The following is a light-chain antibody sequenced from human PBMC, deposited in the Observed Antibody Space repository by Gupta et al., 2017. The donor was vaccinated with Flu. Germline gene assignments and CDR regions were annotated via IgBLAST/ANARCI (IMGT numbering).Light chain of an antibody. Sequence: QSALTHPASVSGSPGQSITISGTGTSSYVTGYNYVSWFQQHPVKAPKLIIYEVNKRPAGVSDRFSGSKSDNTASLTISGLQADDEADYYCASFSRSSTWVFGGGTKLTVL. J-gene: IGLJ3*02. CDR2: EVN. CDR3: ASFSRSSTWV. CDR1: SSYVTGYNY. V-gene: IGLV2-14*01.